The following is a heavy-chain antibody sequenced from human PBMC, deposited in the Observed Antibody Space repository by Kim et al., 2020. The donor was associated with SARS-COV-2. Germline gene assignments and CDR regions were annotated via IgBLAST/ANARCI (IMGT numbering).Heavy chain of an antibody. J-gene: IGHJ6*02. V-gene: IGHV3-7*01. Sequence: DSVKGRFTLSRDNAKNSLYLQMNSLRAEDTAVYYCARSQLGSYYYYGMDVWGQGTTVTVSS. CDR3: ARSQLGSYYYYGMDV. D-gene: IGHD1-1*01.